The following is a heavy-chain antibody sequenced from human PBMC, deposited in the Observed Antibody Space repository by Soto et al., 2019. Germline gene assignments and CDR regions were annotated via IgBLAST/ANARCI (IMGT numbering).Heavy chain of an antibody. CDR1: GYIFTTYA. CDR3: ARGGWKAGPDDPGDI. J-gene: IGHJ3*02. CDR2: INAGKGNT. V-gene: IGHV1-3*01. Sequence: ASVKVSCKASGYIFTTYALHWVRQAPGQRLEWMGWINAGKGNTKYSQKFQDRVTITRDTSASVAYMELSSLASEDTAVYYCARGGWKAGPDDPGDIWGQGLMVTV. D-gene: IGHD6-19*01.